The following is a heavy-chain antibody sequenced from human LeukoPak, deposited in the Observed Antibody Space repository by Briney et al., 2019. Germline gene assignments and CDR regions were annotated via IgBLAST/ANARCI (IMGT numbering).Heavy chain of an antibody. CDR1: GGSISSSTYY. D-gene: IGHD3-3*01. CDR2: IYYSGST. V-gene: IGHV4-39*01. J-gene: IGHJ5*02. Sequence: SETLSLTCTVSGGSISSSTYYWGWIRQPPGKGLEWIGSIYYSGSTYYNPSLKSRVTISVDTSKSQFSLKLSSVTAADAAVYYCATTRFPATNYLRPEESGWFDPWGQGTLVTVSS. CDR3: ATTRFPATNYLRPEESGWFDP.